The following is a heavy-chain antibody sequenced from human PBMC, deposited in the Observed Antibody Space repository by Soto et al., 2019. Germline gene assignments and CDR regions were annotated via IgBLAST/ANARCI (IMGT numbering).Heavy chain of an antibody. CDR1: GYTFTSYA. J-gene: IGHJ5*02. CDR3: AGSYCSSTSCRNWFDP. Sequence: ASVKVSCKASGYTFTSYAMHWVRQAPGQRLEWMGWINAGNGNTKYSQKFQGRVTITRDTSASTAYMELSSLRSEDTAVYYRAGSYCSSTSCRNWFDPWGQGTLVTVSS. V-gene: IGHV1-3*01. D-gene: IGHD2-2*01. CDR2: INAGNGNT.